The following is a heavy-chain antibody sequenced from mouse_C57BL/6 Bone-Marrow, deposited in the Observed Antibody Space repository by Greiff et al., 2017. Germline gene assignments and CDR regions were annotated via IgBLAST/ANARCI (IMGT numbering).Heavy chain of an antibody. V-gene: IGHV5-17*01. CDR1: GFTFSDYG. CDR2: ISSGSSTI. CDR3: ARGDYGSSFDY. Sequence: EVQLVESGGGLVKPGGSLQLSCAASGFTFSDYGMHWVRQAPEKGLAWVAYISSGSSTIYYADTVKGRFTISRDNAKNTLFLQMTSLRSEDTAMYYCARGDYGSSFDYWGQGTTRTVSS. D-gene: IGHD1-1*01. J-gene: IGHJ2*01.